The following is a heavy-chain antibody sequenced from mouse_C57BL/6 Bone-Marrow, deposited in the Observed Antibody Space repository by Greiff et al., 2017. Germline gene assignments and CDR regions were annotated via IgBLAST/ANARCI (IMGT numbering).Heavy chain of an antibody. CDR3: ASGGWLLPD. V-gene: IGHV1-64*01. CDR1: GYTFSSYW. J-gene: IGHJ2*01. Sequence: QVQLQQPGADLVKPGASLKLSCKASGYTFSSYWMPWVKQRPGQGLEWIGIIHPNSGSTNYNEKFKSKVTLTVDKSSSTAYMQLSRLTSEDSWVYYCASGGWLLPDWGKGTTLTVSA. CDR2: IHPNSGST. D-gene: IGHD2-3*01.